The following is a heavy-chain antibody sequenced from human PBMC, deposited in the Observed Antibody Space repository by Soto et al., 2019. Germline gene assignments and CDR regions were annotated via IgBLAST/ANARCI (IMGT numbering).Heavy chain of an antibody. CDR2: ISYDGSKK. CDR3: VLYGCVDGDY. J-gene: IGHJ4*02. D-gene: IGHD3-16*01. Sequence: QGQLVESGGGVVQPGRSLRLSCAASGFTFSRNGMHWVRQAPGKGLEWVAVISYDGSKKYYADSVKGRFTISRDNSKNTLYVQMISLRAEDTAVYYCVLYGCVDGDYWGQGTLVTVSS. CDR1: GFTFSRNG. V-gene: IGHV3-30-3*01.